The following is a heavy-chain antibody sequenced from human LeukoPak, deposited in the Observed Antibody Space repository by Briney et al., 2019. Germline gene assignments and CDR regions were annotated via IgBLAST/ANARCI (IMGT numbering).Heavy chain of an antibody. Sequence: SETLSLTCTVSGGSISSSSYYWGWIRQPPGKGLEWIGSIYYSGSTYYNPSLKSRVTISVDTSKNQFSLKLSSVTAADTAVYYCAREVGDYFSWGQGTLVTVSS. V-gene: IGHV4-39*07. CDR3: AREVGDYFS. D-gene: IGHD4-17*01. CDR2: IYYSGST. J-gene: IGHJ5*02. CDR1: GGSISSSSYY.